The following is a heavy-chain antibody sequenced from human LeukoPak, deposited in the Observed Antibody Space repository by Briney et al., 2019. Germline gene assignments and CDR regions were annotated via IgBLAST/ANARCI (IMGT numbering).Heavy chain of an antibody. CDR3: ARDLSLVATIEGTFPGY. Sequence: GASVKVSCKASGYTFTGYYMHWVRQAPGQGLEWMGWINPNSGGTNYAQKFQGRVTMTRDTSISTAYMELSRLRSDDTAVYYCARDLSLVATIEGTFPGYWGQGTLVTVSS. CDR2: INPNSGGT. CDR1: GYTFTGYY. D-gene: IGHD5-12*01. V-gene: IGHV1-2*02. J-gene: IGHJ4*02.